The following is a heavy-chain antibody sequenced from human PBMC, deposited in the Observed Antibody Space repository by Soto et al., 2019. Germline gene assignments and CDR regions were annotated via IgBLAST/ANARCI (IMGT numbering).Heavy chain of an antibody. CDR3: ARDLDASGSYYTDY. CDR1: GYTFIDYY. D-gene: IGHD3-10*01. V-gene: IGHV1-2*02. J-gene: IGHJ4*02. CDR2: XXPXXGXT. Sequence: AASVKVSCKASGYTFIDYYVHWVRQAPGQGFEWXGRXXPXXGXTXXXQXXXGRVTMTTDTSTSTAYMELRSLRSDDTAVYYCARDLDASGSYYTDYWGQGTQVTVSS.